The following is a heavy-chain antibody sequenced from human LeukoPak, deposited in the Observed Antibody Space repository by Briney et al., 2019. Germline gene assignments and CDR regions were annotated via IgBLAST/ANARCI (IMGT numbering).Heavy chain of an antibody. J-gene: IGHJ3*02. CDR2: TYHGGST. V-gene: IGHV4-4*02. CDR1: GGSISRSNW. Sequence: GTLSLTCAVAGGSISRSNWWSWGRQRPGKGREWIGETYHGGSTNYNPSLKARVTISVDKSKNQFSLKLSSVTAADTAVYYCARNVGVGSLSAFDIWGQGKMVTVSS. D-gene: IGHD6-6*01. CDR3: ARNVGVGSLSAFDI.